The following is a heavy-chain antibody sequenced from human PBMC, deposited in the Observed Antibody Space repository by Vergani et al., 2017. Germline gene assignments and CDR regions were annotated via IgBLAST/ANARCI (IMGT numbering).Heavy chain of an antibody. CDR2: IIPIFGTA. CDR3: ARXRPNIPPYCSSTSCTYRGWYVYL. Sequence: QVKRVQSGAEVKKPGTSVKVSCKASGGTFSSYAISWVRQAPGQGLEWMGGIIPIFGTANYAQKFQGRVTITADESTSTAYMELSSLRSEDTAVYYCARXRPNIPPYCSSTSCTYRGWYVYLWGRGILVTVSS. V-gene: IGHV1-69*01. J-gene: IGHJ2*01. CDR1: GGTFSSYA. D-gene: IGHD2-2*01.